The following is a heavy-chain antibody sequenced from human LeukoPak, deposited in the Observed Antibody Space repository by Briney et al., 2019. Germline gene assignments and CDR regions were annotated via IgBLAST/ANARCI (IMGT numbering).Heavy chain of an antibody. J-gene: IGHJ4*02. V-gene: IGHV1-24*01. CDR2: FDPEDGET. Sequence: ASVKVSCKVSGYTLTELSTHWVRQAPGKGLEWMGGFDPEDGETIYAQKFQGRVTMTEDTSTDTAYMELSSLRSEDTAVYYCARDPGEYCSGGSCYGYFDYWGQGTLVTVSS. CDR3: ARDPGEYCSGGSCYGYFDY. D-gene: IGHD2-15*01. CDR1: GYTLTELS.